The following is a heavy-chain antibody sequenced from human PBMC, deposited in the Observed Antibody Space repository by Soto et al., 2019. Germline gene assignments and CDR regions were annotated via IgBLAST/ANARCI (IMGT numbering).Heavy chain of an antibody. CDR1: GYTFTSYG. V-gene: IGHV1-18*01. D-gene: IGHD3-9*01. CDR3: ARDRLRYFYWLLNAFDI. Sequence: QVQLVQSGAEVKKPGASVKVSCKASGYTFTSYGISWVRQAPGQGLEWMGWISAYNGNTNNAQKLQGRVTMTTDTSTSTAYMELRSLRSDDTAVYYCARDRLRYFYWLLNAFDIWGQGTMVTVSS. CDR2: ISAYNGNT. J-gene: IGHJ3*02.